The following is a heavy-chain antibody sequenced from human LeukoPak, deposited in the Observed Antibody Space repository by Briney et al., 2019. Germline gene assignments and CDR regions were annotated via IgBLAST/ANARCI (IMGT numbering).Heavy chain of an antibody. CDR3: ARDRVAGNLDAFDI. V-gene: IGHV1-18*04. CDR2: ISAYNGNT. J-gene: IGHJ3*02. Sequence: ASVKVSCKASGYTLTSYGISWVRQAPGQGLEWMGWISAYNGNTNYAQKLQGRVTMTTDTSTCTAYMELRSLRSDDTAVYYCARDRVAGNLDAFDIWGQGTMVTVSS. D-gene: IGHD6-19*01. CDR1: GYTLTSYG.